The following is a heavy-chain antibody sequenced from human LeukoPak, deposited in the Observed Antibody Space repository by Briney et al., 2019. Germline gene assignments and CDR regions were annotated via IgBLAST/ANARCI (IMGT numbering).Heavy chain of an antibody. CDR1: GFSFFNHW. CDR3: VRGVNAAGFT. CDR2: TYGGESTT. J-gene: IGHJ4*02. D-gene: IGHD2-15*01. Sequence: PGGSLTHSCTASGFSFFNHWVHWVRQAPGKGLVWVSRTYGGESTTDYADSVKGRATSSRDNAKNTLYLQMNRLRDDDTAVYYCVRGVNAAGFTWGEGALVTVSS. V-gene: IGHV3-74*01.